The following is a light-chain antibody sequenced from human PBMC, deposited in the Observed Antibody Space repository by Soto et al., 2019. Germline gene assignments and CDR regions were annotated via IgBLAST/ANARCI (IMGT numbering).Light chain of an antibody. CDR2: GAS. Sequence: EIVLTQSPGTLSLSPGERATLSCRASQSVSRSDLAWYQQKPGQAPRLLIYGASSRATGIPDRFRGSGSGTDFTLTISRMEPEDFAVYYCQQFSSTPSWTFGQGTKVDIK. J-gene: IGKJ1*01. CDR3: QQFSSTPSWT. V-gene: IGKV3-20*01. CDR1: QSVSRSD.